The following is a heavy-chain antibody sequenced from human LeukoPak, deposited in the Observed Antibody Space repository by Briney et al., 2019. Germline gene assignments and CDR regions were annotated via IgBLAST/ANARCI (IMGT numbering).Heavy chain of an antibody. Sequence: GRSLRLSCAASGFTFSSYGMPWVRQAPGKGLEWVAVISYDGSNKYYADSVKGRFTISRDNSKNTLYLQMNSLRAEDTAVYYCAKDQSSDYAAYGMDVWGQGTTVTVSS. CDR2: ISYDGSNK. V-gene: IGHV3-30*18. CDR1: GFTFSSYG. J-gene: IGHJ6*02. CDR3: AKDQSSDYAAYGMDV. D-gene: IGHD5-12*01.